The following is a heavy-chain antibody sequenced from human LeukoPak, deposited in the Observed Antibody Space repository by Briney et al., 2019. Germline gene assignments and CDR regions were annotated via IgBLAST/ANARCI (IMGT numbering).Heavy chain of an antibody. J-gene: IGHJ4*02. CDR2: ISSSGGST. V-gene: IGHV3-23*01. Sequence: GGSLRLSCAASGFTFNDYAMSWVRQAPGKGLERISSISSSGGSTFDADSVKGRFTISRDNSKNTLYLQMNSLRAEDTAVYYCAKDILTGYALISCDYWGQGTLVTVSS. CDR3: AKDILTGYALISCDY. D-gene: IGHD3-9*01. CDR1: GFTFNDYA.